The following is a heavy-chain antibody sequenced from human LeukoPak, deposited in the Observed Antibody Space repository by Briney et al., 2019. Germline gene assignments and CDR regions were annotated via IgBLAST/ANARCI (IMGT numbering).Heavy chain of an antibody. D-gene: IGHD3-22*01. Sequence: GGSLRLSCAASGFTFSSYGMHWVRKAPGKGLEWVAAISYDGSNKYYADSVEGRFTVSRDNSRNTLYLQINSLRAEDTAVYYCAKDDSRVATGEYWYFDLWGRGTLVTVSS. CDR3: AKDDSRVATGEYWYFDL. CDR1: GFTFSSYG. V-gene: IGHV3-30*18. CDR2: ISYDGSNK. J-gene: IGHJ2*01.